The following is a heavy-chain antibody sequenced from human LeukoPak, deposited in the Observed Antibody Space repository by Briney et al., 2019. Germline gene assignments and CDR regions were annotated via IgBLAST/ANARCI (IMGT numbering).Heavy chain of an antibody. J-gene: IGHJ4*02. D-gene: IGHD3-16*02. CDR1: GGSFSGYY. V-gene: IGHV4-34*01. CDR2: INHSGSA. CDR3: ARGRPGDYVWGSYRSYFDY. Sequence: SETLSLTCAVYGGSFSGYYWSWIRQPPGKGLEWIGEINHSGSANYNPSLKSRVTISVDTSKNQFSLKLSSVTAADTAVYYCARGRPGDYVWGSYRSYFDYWGQGTLVTVSS.